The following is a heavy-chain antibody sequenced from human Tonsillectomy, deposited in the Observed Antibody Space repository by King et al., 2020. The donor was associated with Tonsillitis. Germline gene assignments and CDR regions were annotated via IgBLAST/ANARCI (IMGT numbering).Heavy chain of an antibody. J-gene: IGHJ4*02. Sequence: MQLQESGPGLVKPSQTLSLTCIVSGGSISSGGFFWSWVRQYPGKGLEWIASIYHSENVYYNPSLQGRVVISADTSKNQFSLKLTSVTAADTAVYYCARAIGFCSRTSCLNRRFDYWGQGTLVAVSS. CDR2: IYHSENV. V-gene: IGHV4-31*03. CDR1: GGSISSGGFF. D-gene: IGHD2-2*01. CDR3: ARAIGFCSRTSCLNRRFDY.